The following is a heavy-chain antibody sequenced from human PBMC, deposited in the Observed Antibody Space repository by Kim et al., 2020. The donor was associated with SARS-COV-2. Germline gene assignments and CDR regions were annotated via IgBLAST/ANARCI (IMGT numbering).Heavy chain of an antibody. V-gene: IGHV4-4*07. D-gene: IGHD5-18*01. Sequence: NYHPALKSRVTMSVDTSKNQFSLKLSSVTAADTAVYYCARDLGYSYDGGYWGQGTLVTVSS. J-gene: IGHJ4*02. CDR3: ARDLGYSYDGGY.